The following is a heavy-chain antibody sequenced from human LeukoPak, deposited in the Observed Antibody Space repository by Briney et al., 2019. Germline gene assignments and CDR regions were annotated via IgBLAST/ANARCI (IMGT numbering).Heavy chain of an antibody. CDR3: ARERKAAAFDY. V-gene: IGHV1-2*04. Sequence: ASVKVSCKASGYTFTGYYMHWVRQAPGQGLEWMGWINPNSGGTNYAQKFQGWVTMTRDTYISTAYMELSRLRSDDTAVYYCARERKAAAFDYWGQGTLVTVSS. D-gene: IGHD6-13*01. CDR1: GYTFTGYY. J-gene: IGHJ4*02. CDR2: INPNSGGT.